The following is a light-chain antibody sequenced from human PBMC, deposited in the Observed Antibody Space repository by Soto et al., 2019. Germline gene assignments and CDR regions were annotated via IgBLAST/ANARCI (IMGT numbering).Light chain of an antibody. V-gene: IGKV1-5*03. CDR3: QHYNSYSEA. J-gene: IGKJ1*01. Sequence: DIKVTPSLSTLSATVEDRVTITCGASQSIGTWLAWYQRKPGKAPKLLIYQASTLKSGVPSRFSGSGSGTEFTLTISSLQPDDFATYYCQHYNSYSEAFGQGTLV. CDR1: QSIGTW. CDR2: QAS.